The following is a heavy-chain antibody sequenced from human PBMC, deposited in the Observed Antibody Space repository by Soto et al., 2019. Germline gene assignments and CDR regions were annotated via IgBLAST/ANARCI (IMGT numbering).Heavy chain of an antibody. CDR3: ARSDDKDILTGCYN. Sequence: PGGSLRLSCAASGLTFNNHSMAWVRKEPGKGLEWVSSIGHSGYSINYGDSVKGRFTISRDNSKNMLFLEMNGLRAEDTAVYYCARSDDKDILTGCYNWGQGALVTVSS. D-gene: IGHD3-9*01. J-gene: IGHJ4*02. V-gene: IGHV3-23*01. CDR1: GLTFNNHS. CDR2: IGHSGYSI.